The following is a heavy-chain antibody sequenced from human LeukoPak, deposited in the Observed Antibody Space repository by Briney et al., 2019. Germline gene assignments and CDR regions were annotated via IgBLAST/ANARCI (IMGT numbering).Heavy chain of an antibody. CDR3: ARLVNYYFDY. Sequence: GGSLRLSCAASGFTFSAYYMSWIRQAPGKGLEWLSYISSSGSTIYYADSVEGRFTISRDNAKNSLYLQMNSLRAEDTAVYYCARLVNYYFDYWGQGTLVTVSS. V-gene: IGHV3-11*01. CDR2: ISSSGSTI. J-gene: IGHJ4*02. CDR1: GFTFSAYY. D-gene: IGHD2-21*01.